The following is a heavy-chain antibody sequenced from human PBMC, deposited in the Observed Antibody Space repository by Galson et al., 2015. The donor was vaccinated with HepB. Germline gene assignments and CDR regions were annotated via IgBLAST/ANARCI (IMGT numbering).Heavy chain of an antibody. Sequence: ETLSLTCTVSGGAISNSYWAWIRQPPGKGLQWTGHVSFRGSTTYNPSLKSRVTISLDTSKSHVSLKVTSVTAADTAVYFGARSRIGYGGNMGLFDFWGQGALVTVSS. CDR1: GGAISNSY. V-gene: IGHV4-59*01. CDR2: VSFRGST. D-gene: IGHD4-23*01. J-gene: IGHJ4*02. CDR3: ARSRIGYGGNMGLFDF.